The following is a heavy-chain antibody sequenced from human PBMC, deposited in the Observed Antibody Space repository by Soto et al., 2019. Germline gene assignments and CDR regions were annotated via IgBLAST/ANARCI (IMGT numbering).Heavy chain of an antibody. CDR1: GYTFTSYG. D-gene: IGHD2-2*02. CDR2: ISAYNGNT. Sequence: ASVKVSCKASGYTFTSYGISWVRQAPGQGLEWMGWISAYNGNTNYAQKLQGRVTMTTDTSTSTAYMELRSLRSDDTAVYYCARDTGIVVVPAAIPGYGMDVWGQGTTVTVSS. J-gene: IGHJ6*02. V-gene: IGHV1-18*01. CDR3: ARDTGIVVVPAAIPGYGMDV.